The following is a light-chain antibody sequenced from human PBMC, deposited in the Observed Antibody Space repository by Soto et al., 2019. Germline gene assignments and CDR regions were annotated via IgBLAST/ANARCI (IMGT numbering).Light chain of an antibody. Sequence: QSVLTQPASVSGSPGQSITISCTGTSSDVGGYNYVSWYQQHPGKAPKLLIYEVSNRPSGVSNRFSGSKSGNTASLTISGLQAEDEADYYCNSYTTSSTWVFGGGTKLTVL. V-gene: IGLV2-14*01. CDR3: NSYTTSSTWV. CDR2: EVS. J-gene: IGLJ3*02. CDR1: SSDVGGYNY.